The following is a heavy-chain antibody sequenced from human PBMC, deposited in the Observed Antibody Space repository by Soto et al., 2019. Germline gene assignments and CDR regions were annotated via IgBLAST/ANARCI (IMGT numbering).Heavy chain of an antibody. CDR2: IKQDGSET. CDR3: ANFGGSRN. Sequence: GGSLRLSCAASGFTFSNYWMNWVRQAPGKAPEWVASIKQDGSETHYVDSVKGRFTISRDNTRNSLYLQVNSLRAEDTAVYYCANFGGSRNWGQGTLVTVSS. D-gene: IGHD3-10*01. J-gene: IGHJ4*02. V-gene: IGHV3-7*01. CDR1: GFTFSNYW.